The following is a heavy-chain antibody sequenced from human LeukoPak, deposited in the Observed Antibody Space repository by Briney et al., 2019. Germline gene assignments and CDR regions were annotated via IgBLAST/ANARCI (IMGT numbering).Heavy chain of an antibody. CDR2: IYTSGST. CDR3: ARADFWSGYRFDY. CDR1: GDSISGYY. V-gene: IGHV4-4*07. J-gene: IGHJ4*02. Sequence: PSETLSLTCTVSGDSISGYYWSWIRQPAGKGLKWIGRIYTSGSTNYNPSLKSRVTMSVDTSKNQFSLRLTSVTAADTAVYYCARADFWSGYRFDYWGQGTLVTVSS. D-gene: IGHD3-3*01.